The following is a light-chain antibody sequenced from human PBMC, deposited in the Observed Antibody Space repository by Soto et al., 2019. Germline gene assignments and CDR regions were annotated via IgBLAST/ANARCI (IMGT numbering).Light chain of an antibody. CDR2: AAS. CDR1: QSIDNF. Sequence: DIQMTQSPSSVSASVGDRVTITCRPSQSIDNFLNWYQQKPGKAPNLLVYAASSLQSGVSSRFSGSGSGTDFTLIISSLQPEDSATYYCQQSYSLPYTFGQGTKVDIK. V-gene: IGKV1-39*01. CDR3: QQSYSLPYT. J-gene: IGKJ2*01.